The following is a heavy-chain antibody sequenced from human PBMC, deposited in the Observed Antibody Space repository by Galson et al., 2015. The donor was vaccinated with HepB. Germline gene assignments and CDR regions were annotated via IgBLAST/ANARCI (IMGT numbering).Heavy chain of an antibody. D-gene: IGHD1-26*01. CDR2: INADGSDT. Sequence: SLRLSCAASGFTFDPYWIHWVRQAPGKGLMWVSRINADGSDTGYADSAEGRFTISRDNAKSVLYLQMDSLTVADTAVYYCARDSGSYPFDYWGQGTLVTVSS. J-gene: IGHJ4*02. V-gene: IGHV3-74*01. CDR3: ARDSGSYPFDY. CDR1: GFTFDPYW.